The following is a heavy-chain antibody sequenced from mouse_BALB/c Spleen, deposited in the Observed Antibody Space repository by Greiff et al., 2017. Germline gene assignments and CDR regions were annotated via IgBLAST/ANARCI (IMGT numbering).Heavy chain of an antibody. CDR3: TRERGNPRNYFDY. V-gene: IGHV5-6-4*01. CDR2: ISSGGSYT. J-gene: IGHJ2*01. CDR1: GFTFSSYT. Sequence: EVKLVESGGGLVKPGGSLKLSCAASGFTFSSYTMSWVRQTPEKRLEWVATISSGGSYTYYPDSVTGRFTISRDNAKNTLYLQMSSLKSEVTAMYYCTRERGNPRNYFDYWGQGTTLTVSS.